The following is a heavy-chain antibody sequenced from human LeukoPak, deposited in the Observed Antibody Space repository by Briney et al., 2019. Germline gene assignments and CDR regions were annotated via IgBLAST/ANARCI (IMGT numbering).Heavy chain of an antibody. CDR1: GFTFSSYA. Sequence: GGSLRLSCAASGFTFSSYAMSWVRQAPGKGLEWVSAISGSGGSTCYADSVKGRFTISRDNSKNTLYLQMNSLRAEDTAVYYCAKDSGDGSGSYYWTPFDYWGQGTLVTVSS. J-gene: IGHJ4*02. D-gene: IGHD3-10*01. CDR2: ISGSGGST. CDR3: AKDSGDGSGSYYWTPFDY. V-gene: IGHV3-23*01.